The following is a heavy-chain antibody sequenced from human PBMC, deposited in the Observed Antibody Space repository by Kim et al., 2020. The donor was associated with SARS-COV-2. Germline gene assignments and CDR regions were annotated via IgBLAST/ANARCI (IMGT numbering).Heavy chain of an antibody. Sequence: GGSLRLSCAASGVAFSNYAMSWVRQAPGKGLEWVSAVSGRGDKTNYADSVKGRFSISRDNSKSTLYLHMNSLRAADTAIYYCALKGSFGSGYGGQGTLVTVSS. D-gene: IGHD3-3*01. V-gene: IGHV3-23*01. CDR1: GVAFSNYA. CDR3: ALKGSFGSGY. CDR2: VSGRGDKT. J-gene: IGHJ4*02.